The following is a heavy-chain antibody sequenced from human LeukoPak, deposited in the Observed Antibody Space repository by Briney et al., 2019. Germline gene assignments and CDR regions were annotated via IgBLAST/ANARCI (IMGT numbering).Heavy chain of an antibody. J-gene: IGHJ3*02. V-gene: IGHV4-39*01. CDR1: GGSISSRTYC. D-gene: IGHD3-22*01. CDR2: TFYGGRT. CDR3: ARRRSSGHTHDAFDI. Sequence: SETLSLTCAVSGGSISSRTYCWGWVRQPPGMGLEWIGNTFYGGRTYYNAPLESRVTISVDTSKNQFSLKLRSVTAADTAMYYCARRRSSGHTHDAFDIWGPGTMVTVSS.